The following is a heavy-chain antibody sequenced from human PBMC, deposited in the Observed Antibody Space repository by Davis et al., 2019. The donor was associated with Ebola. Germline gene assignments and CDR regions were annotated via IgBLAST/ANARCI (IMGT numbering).Heavy chain of an antibody. CDR1: RFTFSTYY. CDR3: AKDAYGDLRSGMDV. J-gene: IGHJ6*04. CDR2: ISYDGINK. Sequence: PGGSLRLSCAASRFTFSTYYMHWVRQAPGKGLEWVAVISYDGINKYYADSVKGRFTISRDNSKNTLYLQMNSLRAEDTAVYYCAKDAYGDLRSGMDVWGKGTTVTVSS. V-gene: IGHV3-30*18. D-gene: IGHD4-17*01.